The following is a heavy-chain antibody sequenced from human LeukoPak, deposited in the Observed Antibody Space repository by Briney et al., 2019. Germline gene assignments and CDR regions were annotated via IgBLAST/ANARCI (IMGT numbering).Heavy chain of an antibody. D-gene: IGHD1-26*01. V-gene: IGHV3-30-3*01. J-gene: IGHJ4*02. CDR1: GFTFSSYA. Sequence: GGSLRLSCAASGFTFSSYAMHWVRQAPGKGLEWVAVISYDGSNKYYADSVKGRFTISRDNSKNTLYLQMNSLRAEDTAVYYCAAYSGSWGIYYFDYWGQGTLVTVSS. CDR3: AAYSGSWGIYYFDY. CDR2: ISYDGSNK.